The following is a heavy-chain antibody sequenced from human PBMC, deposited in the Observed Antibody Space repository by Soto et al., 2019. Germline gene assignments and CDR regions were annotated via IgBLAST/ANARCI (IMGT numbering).Heavy chain of an antibody. V-gene: IGHV3-30-3*01. CDR1: GFTFSSYA. D-gene: IGHD2-2*01. CDR3: ARVRAVDCSSTSCYFGGYCCYYGMDV. J-gene: IGHJ6*02. CDR2: ISYDGSNK. Sequence: PGGSLRLSCAASGFTFSSYAMHWVRQAPGKGLEWVAVISYDGSNKYYADSVKGRFTISRDNSKNTLYLQMNSLRAEDTAVYYCARVRAVDCSSTSCYFGGYCCYYGMDVWGQGTTVTVSS.